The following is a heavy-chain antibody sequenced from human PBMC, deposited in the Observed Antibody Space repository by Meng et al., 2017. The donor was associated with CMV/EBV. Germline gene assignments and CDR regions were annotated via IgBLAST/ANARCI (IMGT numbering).Heavy chain of an antibody. CDR2: IKSKTDGGTT. CDR1: GFTFSNAW. J-gene: IGHJ4*02. V-gene: IGHV3-15*01. CDR3: TTLYYYDSSGLNY. Sequence: GESLKISCAASGFTFSNAWMSWVRQAPGKGLEWVGRIKSKTDGGTTDYAALVKGRFTISRDDSKNTLYLQMNSLKTEDTAVYYCTTLYYYDSSGLNYWGQGTLVTVSS. D-gene: IGHD3-22*01.